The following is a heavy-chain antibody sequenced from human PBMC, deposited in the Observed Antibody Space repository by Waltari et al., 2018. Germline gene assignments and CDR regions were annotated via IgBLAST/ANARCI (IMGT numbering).Heavy chain of an antibody. CDR1: GGSISSSSYY. V-gene: IGHV4-39*07. CDR2: IYYSGST. CDR3: ARWVPVYCSGGSCYPY. D-gene: IGHD2-15*01. J-gene: IGHJ4*02. Sequence: QLQLQESGPGLVKPSETLSLTCTVSGGSISSSSYYRGWIRQPPGKGLEWIGSIYYSGSTYYNPSLKSRVTISVDTSKNQFSLKLSSVTAADTAVYYCARWVPVYCSGGSCYPYWGQGTLVTVSS.